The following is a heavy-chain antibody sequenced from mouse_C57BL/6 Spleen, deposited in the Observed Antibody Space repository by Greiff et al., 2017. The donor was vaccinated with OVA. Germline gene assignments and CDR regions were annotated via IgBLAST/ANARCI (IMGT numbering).Heavy chain of an antibody. J-gene: IGHJ1*03. D-gene: IGHD1-1*01. CDR2: INPSSGYT. CDR1: GYTFTSYT. CDR3: ATHYYGSSNWYFDV. Sequence: VQLQQSGAELARPGASVKMSCKASGYTFTSYTMHWVKQRPGQGLEWIGYINPSSGYTKYNQKFKDKATLTADKSSSTAYMQLSRLTSEDSAVYYCATHYYGSSNWYFDVWGTGTTVTVSS. V-gene: IGHV1-4*01.